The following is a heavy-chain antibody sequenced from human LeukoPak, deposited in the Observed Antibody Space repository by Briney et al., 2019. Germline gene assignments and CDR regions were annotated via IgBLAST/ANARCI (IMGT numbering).Heavy chain of an antibody. J-gene: IGHJ6*02. D-gene: IGHD2-2*02. V-gene: IGHV1-8*01. Sequence: EASVKVSCKASGYTFTSYDINWVRQATGQGLEWMGWMNPNSGNTGYAQKFQGGVTMTRNTSISTAYMELSSLRSEDTAVYYCARGKDCSSTSCYIGYYYYYGMDVWGQGTTVTVSS. CDR2: MNPNSGNT. CDR1: GYTFTSYD. CDR3: ARGKDCSSTSCYIGYYYYYGMDV.